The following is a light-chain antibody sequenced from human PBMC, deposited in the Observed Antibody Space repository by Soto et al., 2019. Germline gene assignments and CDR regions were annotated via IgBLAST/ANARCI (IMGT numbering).Light chain of an antibody. CDR2: DVN. V-gene: IGLV2-14*03. J-gene: IGLJ1*01. CDR3: SSFTSSTTLYV. CDR1: SSDVGAHNY. Sequence: QSALTQPASVSGSPGQSITISCTGTSSDVGAHNYVSWYQQYPGKAPKLMIFDVNNRPSGVSNRFSGSKSGNTASLTISGLQAEDEADYYCSSFTSSTTLYVFGSGTKVTVL.